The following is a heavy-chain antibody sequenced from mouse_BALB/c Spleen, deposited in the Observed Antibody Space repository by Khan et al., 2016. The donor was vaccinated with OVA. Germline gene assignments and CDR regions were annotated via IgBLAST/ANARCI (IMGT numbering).Heavy chain of an antibody. V-gene: IGHV2-9*02. CDR3: SRLEDI. Sequence: QVQLKQSGPGLVAPSQTLSITCTASGFSLTSYGVHWVRQPPGKGLEWLGVICAGGSTNYNSALMSRLSIIKDNSNSQAFLKMNRLQTDYTAIYYCSRLEDIWGQGTTLTVSS. D-gene: IGHD1-3*01. CDR1: GFSLTSYG. J-gene: IGHJ2*01. CDR2: ICAGGST.